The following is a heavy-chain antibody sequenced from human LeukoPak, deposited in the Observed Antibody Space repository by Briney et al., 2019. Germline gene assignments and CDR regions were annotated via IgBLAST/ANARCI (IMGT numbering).Heavy chain of an antibody. J-gene: IGHJ6*02. CDR3: ASSGWYSGYYYGMDV. CDR1: GFTVSSNY. Sequence: GGSLRLSCAASGFTVSSNYMSWVRQAPGKGLEWVSVIYSGGSTYCADSVKGRFTISRDNSKNTLYLQMNSLRAEDTAVYYCASSGWYSGYYYGMDVWGQGTTVTVSS. CDR2: IYSGGST. D-gene: IGHD6-19*01. V-gene: IGHV3-53*01.